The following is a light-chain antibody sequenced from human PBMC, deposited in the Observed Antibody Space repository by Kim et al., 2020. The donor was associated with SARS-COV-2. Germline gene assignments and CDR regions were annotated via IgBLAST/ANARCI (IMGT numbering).Light chain of an antibody. V-gene: IGLV1-47*01. CDR1: SSNIGSNN. Sequence: QRVNISWSGRSSNIGSNNVCWYQQLPGAAPKLLIYTNDQRPSGVPDRFSGSKSGTSASLAISGLRTEDEATYYCAAWDDTLSGFLAFGGGTQLTVL. J-gene: IGLJ2*01. CDR2: TND. CDR3: AAWDDTLSGFLA.